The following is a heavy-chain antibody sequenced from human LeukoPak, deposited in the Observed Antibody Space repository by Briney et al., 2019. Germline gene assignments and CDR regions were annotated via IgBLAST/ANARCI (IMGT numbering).Heavy chain of an antibody. CDR1: GFTFSSYA. CDR2: ISYDGSNK. CDR3: AKGSDYSQG. V-gene: IGHV3-30*09. D-gene: IGHD1-26*01. J-gene: IGHJ4*02. Sequence: TGGSLRLSCAASGFTFSSYAMHWVRQAPGKGLEWVAVISYDGSNKYYADSVKGRFAISRDNSKNTLYLQMNSLRAEDAAVYYCAKGSDYSQGWGQGTLVTVSS.